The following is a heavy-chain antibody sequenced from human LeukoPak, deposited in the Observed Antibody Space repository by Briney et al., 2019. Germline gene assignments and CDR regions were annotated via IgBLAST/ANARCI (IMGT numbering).Heavy chain of an antibody. D-gene: IGHD3-10*01. CDR1: GYTFTGYY. J-gene: IGHJ5*02. CDR2: INPNSGGT. CDR3: ARGRGYYYGSGSSQNGYWFDP. Sequence: ASVKVSCKASGYTFTGYYMHWVRQAPGQGLEWMGWINPNSGGTNYAQKLQGRVTMTTDTSTSTAYMELRSLRSDDTAVYYCARGRGYYYGSGSSQNGYWFDPWGQGTLVTVSS. V-gene: IGHV1-2*02.